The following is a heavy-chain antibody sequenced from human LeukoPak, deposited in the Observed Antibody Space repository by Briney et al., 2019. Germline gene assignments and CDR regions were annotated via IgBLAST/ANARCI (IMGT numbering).Heavy chain of an antibody. Sequence: SQTLSLTCTVSGGSISSGGYYWSWIRQHPGKGLEWIGHTYYSGTSFYNPSLTSRVTISVDTSKNQFSLKLTSVNDADTAVYYCARIERSSYSLGFDYWGQGILVTVSS. D-gene: IGHD6-6*01. V-gene: IGHV4-31*03. CDR3: ARIERSSYSLGFDY. CDR1: GGSISSGGYY. CDR2: TYYSGTS. J-gene: IGHJ4*02.